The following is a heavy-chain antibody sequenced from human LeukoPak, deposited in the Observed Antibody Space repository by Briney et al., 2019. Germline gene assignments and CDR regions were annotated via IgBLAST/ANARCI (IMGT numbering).Heavy chain of an antibody. CDR1: GFTFSSYS. D-gene: IGHD3-22*01. CDR2: ISGSSKTI. V-gene: IGHV3-48*02. CDR3: ARELYYDSSGREGAFDI. Sequence: GGSLRLSCAASGFTFSSYSMNWVRQAPGKGLEWVSYISGSSKTIYYADSVKGRFTISRDNAKNSLYLQMNSLRDEDTAVYYCARELYYDSSGREGAFDIWGQGTMVTVSS. J-gene: IGHJ3*02.